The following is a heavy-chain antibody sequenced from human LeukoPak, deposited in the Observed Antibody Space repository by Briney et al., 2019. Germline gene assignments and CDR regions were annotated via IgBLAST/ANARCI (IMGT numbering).Heavy chain of an antibody. CDR3: ARSRRPVVYMDV. J-gene: IGHJ6*03. V-gene: IGHV1-2*02. CDR2: INPNSGGT. D-gene: IGHD3-22*01. Sequence: ASVKVSCKASGYTFTGYYMHWVRQAPGQGLEWMGWINPNSGGTNYAQKFQGRVTMTRDTSISTAYMELSRLRSDDTAVHYCARSRRPVVYMDVWGKGTTVTVSS. CDR1: GYTFTGYY.